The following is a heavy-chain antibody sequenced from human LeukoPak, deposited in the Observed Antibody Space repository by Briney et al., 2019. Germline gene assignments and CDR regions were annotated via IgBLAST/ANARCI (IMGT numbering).Heavy chain of an antibody. Sequence: GGSLRLSCAASGFTFSDYYMSWIRQAPGKGLEWVSYISGSGSTIYYADSVKGRFTISRDNAKNSLYLQMNSLRAEDTAVYYCARDREGSSSSDYYYYMDVWGKGTTVTVSS. D-gene: IGHD6-6*01. J-gene: IGHJ6*03. CDR2: ISGSGSTI. CDR3: ARDREGSSSSDYYYYMDV. CDR1: GFTFSDYY. V-gene: IGHV3-11*01.